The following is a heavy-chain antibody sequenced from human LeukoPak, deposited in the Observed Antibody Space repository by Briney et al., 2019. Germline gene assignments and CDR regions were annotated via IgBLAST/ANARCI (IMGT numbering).Heavy chain of an antibody. J-gene: IGHJ6*03. CDR3: AKDSDYCSGGSCPRPYYYYYMDV. D-gene: IGHD2-15*01. V-gene: IGHV3-74*01. CDR2: INSDGSST. CDR1: GFTFSSYW. Sequence: GGSLRLSCAASGFTFSSYWMHWVRQAPGKGLVWVSRINSDGSSTSYADSVRGRFTISRDNSKNTLYLQMNSLRAEDTAVYYCAKDSDYCSGGSCPRPYYYYYMDVWGKGTTVTISS.